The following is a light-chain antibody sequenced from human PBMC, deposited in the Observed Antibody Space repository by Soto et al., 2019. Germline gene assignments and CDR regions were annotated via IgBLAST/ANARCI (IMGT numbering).Light chain of an antibody. V-gene: IGKV3-11*01. CDR2: GVS. CDR1: QSVSSY. J-gene: IGKJ4*01. CDR3: QQRSTWPLT. Sequence: EIVLTQSPGTLSLSPGERATLSCRASQSVSSYLAWYQQKPGQAPRLLIYGVSSRATGIPDRFSGSGSGTDFTLSISSLEPEDFAVYYCQQRSTWPLTFGGGTKVDIK.